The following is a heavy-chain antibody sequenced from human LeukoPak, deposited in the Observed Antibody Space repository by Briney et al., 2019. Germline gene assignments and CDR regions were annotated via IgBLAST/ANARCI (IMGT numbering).Heavy chain of an antibody. J-gene: IGHJ4*02. Sequence: GGSLRLSCAASGFTFSSYAMSWVRQAPGKGLEWVSSISGSGGSTYYADSVKGRFTISRDNSKNTLYVQMNSLKTEDTAVYYCTTDPNYGDPSVDYWGQGTLVTVSS. CDR1: GFTFSSYA. CDR3: TTDPNYGDPSVDY. D-gene: IGHD4-17*01. CDR2: ISGSGGST. V-gene: IGHV3-23*01.